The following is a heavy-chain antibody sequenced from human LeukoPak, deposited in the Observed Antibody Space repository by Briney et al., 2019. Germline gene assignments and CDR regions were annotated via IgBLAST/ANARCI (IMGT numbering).Heavy chain of an antibody. J-gene: IGHJ5*02. CDR1: GGTFSSYA. D-gene: IGHD3-10*01. Sequence: SVKVSCKASGGTFSSYAISWVRQAPGQGLGWMGGIIPIFGTANYAQKFQGRVTITADESTSTAYMELSSLRSEDTAVYYCARSYGSGPARFDPWGQGTLVTVSS. V-gene: IGHV1-69*13. CDR3: ARSYGSGPARFDP. CDR2: IIPIFGTA.